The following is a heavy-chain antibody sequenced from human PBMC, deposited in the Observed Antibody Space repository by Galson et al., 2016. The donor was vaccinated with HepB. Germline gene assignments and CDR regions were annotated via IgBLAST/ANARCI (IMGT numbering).Heavy chain of an antibody. CDR2: ISSTGVSK. Sequence: SLRLSCAASGFTFSNYDMNWVRQAPGKGLQWVSYISSTGVSKYYADSVQGRVAISRDTSKNSLYLQMHSLRAEDTAVYYCARGSVEVTAVWAFDIWGQGTMVTVSS. D-gene: IGHD2-21*02. CDR1: GFTFSNYD. J-gene: IGHJ3*02. V-gene: IGHV3-48*03. CDR3: ARGSVEVTAVWAFDI.